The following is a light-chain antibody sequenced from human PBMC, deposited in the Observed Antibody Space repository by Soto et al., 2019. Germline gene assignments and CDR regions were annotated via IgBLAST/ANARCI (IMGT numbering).Light chain of an antibody. CDR2: GAS. CDR1: QSVSTRS. CDR3: QQSSSTPRT. V-gene: IGKV3-20*01. Sequence: EIVLTQSPGTLSLSPGERATLSCRASQSVSTRSLAWYQQKPGQAPRLLISGASSRAADIPDRFSGSGSGTDFTLTINRLERDDVATYYCQQSSSTPRTFGGGTKVEIK. J-gene: IGKJ4*01.